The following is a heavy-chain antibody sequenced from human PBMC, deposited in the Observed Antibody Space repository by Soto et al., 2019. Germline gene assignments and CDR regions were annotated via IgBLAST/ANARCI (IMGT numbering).Heavy chain of an antibody. CDR2: IFYNGRT. V-gene: IGHV4-39*01. Sequence: QVPLQESGPGLVKPSETLSLTCSVSGGPISSRNYYWGWVRRAPGRGPEWIGNIFYNGRTDYTPALQSRVTISVDTSKNQFCLKLGSVTAADTGIYYCARGGFGADDESDWFDPWGHGTLVTVSS. J-gene: IGHJ5*02. D-gene: IGHD5-12*01. CDR3: ARGGFGADDESDWFDP. CDR1: GGPISSRNYY.